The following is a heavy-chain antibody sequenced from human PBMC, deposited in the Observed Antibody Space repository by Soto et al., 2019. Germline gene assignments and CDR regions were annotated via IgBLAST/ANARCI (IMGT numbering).Heavy chain of an antibody. J-gene: IGHJ6*03. CDR2: FDPEDGET. CDR3: ATGPSGYYYYYYMDV. V-gene: IGHV1-24*01. CDR1: GYTLTELS. Sequence: ASVKVSCKVSGYTLTELSMHWVRQAPGKGLEWMGGFDPEDGETIYAQKFQGRVTMTEDTSTDTAYMELSSLRSEDTAVYYCATGPSGYYYYYYMDVWGKGTTVTVSS. D-gene: IGHD3-10*01.